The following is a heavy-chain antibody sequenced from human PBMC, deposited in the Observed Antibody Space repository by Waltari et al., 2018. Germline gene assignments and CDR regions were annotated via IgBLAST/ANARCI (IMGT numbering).Heavy chain of an antibody. CDR3: ARADNQYRFDH. V-gene: IGHV4-34*01. CDR1: GGSFSGSY. J-gene: IGHJ4*02. CDR2: ITDSGRA. Sequence: QVQLQQWGAGLMKPSETLSLTCAVYGGSFSGSYWSWIRQSPGKGLGWIAEITDSGRANYNPSLKSRFIISVDRSKNQFSLKFSSVTAADTAVYYCARADNQYRFDHWGQGTLVTVSS. D-gene: IGHD2-15*01.